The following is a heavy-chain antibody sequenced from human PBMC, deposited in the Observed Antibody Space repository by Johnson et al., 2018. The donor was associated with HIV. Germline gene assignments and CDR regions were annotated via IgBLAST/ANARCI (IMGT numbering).Heavy chain of an antibody. V-gene: IGHV3-66*03. D-gene: IGHD1-26*01. CDR1: GFTVSSNY. CDR2: IYSGGTT. CDR3: ARGGGSYDAGDAFDT. Sequence: VQLVESGGGLIQPGGSLRLSCAASGFTVSSNYMSWVRQAPGRGLEWVSVIYSGGTTYYADSVKGSFTISRDNSKTSLYLQMNSLRAEDTAVYYCARGGGSYDAGDAFDTWGQGTMVTVSS. J-gene: IGHJ3*02.